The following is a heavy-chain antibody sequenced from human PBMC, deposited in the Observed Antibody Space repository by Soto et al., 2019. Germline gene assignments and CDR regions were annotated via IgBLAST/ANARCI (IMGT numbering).Heavy chain of an antibody. J-gene: IGHJ4*02. V-gene: IGHV1-69*01. CDR3: ARAMLQQWLVLAFDY. Sequence: VRLLNPGPEGKNPGPSVRVSCKAFEATSSSYAISWWRQAPEQGLRGMGGIIPIFGTANYAQKFQGRVTITADESTSTAYMELSSLRSEDTAVYYCARAMLQQWLVLAFDYWGQGTLVTVSS. CDR2: IIPIFGTA. CDR1: EATSSSYA. D-gene: IGHD6-19*01.